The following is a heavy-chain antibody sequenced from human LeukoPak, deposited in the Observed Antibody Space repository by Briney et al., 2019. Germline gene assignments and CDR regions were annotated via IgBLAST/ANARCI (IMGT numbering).Heavy chain of an antibody. J-gene: IGHJ4*02. V-gene: IGHV4-61*01. Sequence: SDTLSLTCTVSGDSFSSDSYYWSWIRQAPGKGLEWIGYFYYSGRTNYNPSLKSRVTISVDTSKNQFSLKLNSVTAADTAVYYCARVPPPYGDYIGYFDYWGQGTLVTVSS. CDR1: GDSFSSDSYY. D-gene: IGHD4-17*01. CDR2: FYYSGRT. CDR3: ARVPPPYGDYIGYFDY.